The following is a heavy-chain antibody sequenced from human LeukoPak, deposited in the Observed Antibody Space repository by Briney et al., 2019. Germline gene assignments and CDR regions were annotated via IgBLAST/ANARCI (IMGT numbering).Heavy chain of an antibody. CDR1: GYTFTSYA. CDR2: INAGNGNT. J-gene: IGHJ4*02. CDR3: ARDGTRRNFDWLSDYYFDY. V-gene: IGHV1-3*03. Sequence: ASVKASCKASGYTFTSYAMHWVRQAPGQRLEWMGWINAGNGNTKYSQEFQGRVTITRDTSASTAYMELSSLRSEDMAAYYCARDGTRRNFDWLSDYYFDYWGQGTLVTVSS. D-gene: IGHD3-9*01.